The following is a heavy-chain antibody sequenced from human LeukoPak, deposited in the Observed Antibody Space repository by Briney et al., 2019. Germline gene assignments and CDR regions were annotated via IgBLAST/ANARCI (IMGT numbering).Heavy chain of an antibody. V-gene: IGHV1-2*02. CDR3: ARCLFGYSYGYSYYYYYMDV. CDR2: INPNSGGT. CDR1: GYTFTGYY. J-gene: IGHJ6*03. D-gene: IGHD5-18*01. Sequence: GASVKVSCKASGYTFTGYYMHWVRQAPGQGLEWMGWINPNSGGTNYAQKFQGRVTMTRDTSISTAYMELSRLRSDDTAVYYCARCLFGYSYGYSYYYYYMDVWGKGTTVTISS.